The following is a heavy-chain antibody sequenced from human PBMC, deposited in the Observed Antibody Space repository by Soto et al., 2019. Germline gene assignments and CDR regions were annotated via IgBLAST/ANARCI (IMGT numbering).Heavy chain of an antibody. V-gene: IGHV1-2*02. Sequence: VQLAQSGAEVKKPGASVKVSCKTSGDSFNDYYIHWVLQAPGQALEWMGWINPNGGATKYAQKFQGRVTVTRDTSIRTVYMELSSLRSDDTAVYYCARESGGATATLDYYYFYMDVWGKGTTVTVSS. CDR1: GDSFNDYY. CDR3: ARESGGATATLDYYYFYMDV. D-gene: IGHD5-12*01. J-gene: IGHJ6*03. CDR2: INPNGGAT.